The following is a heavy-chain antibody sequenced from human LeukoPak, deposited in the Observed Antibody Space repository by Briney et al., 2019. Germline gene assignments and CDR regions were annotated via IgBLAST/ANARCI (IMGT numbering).Heavy chain of an antibody. Sequence: SETLSLTCTVSGGSISSGGYSWSWIRQHPGKGLEWIGYIYYSGSTNCNPSLNSRVTISVDTSKNQFSLRLSSVTAADTAIYYCARAVSGRFDYWGQGTLVTVSS. D-gene: IGHD6-19*01. CDR2: IYYSGST. CDR1: GGSISSGGYS. J-gene: IGHJ4*02. CDR3: ARAVSGRFDY. V-gene: IGHV4-31*03.